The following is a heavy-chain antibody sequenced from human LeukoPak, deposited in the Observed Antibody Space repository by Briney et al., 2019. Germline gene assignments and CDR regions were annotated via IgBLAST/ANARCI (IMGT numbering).Heavy chain of an antibody. V-gene: IGHV4-39*01. CDR2: IYYSGST. D-gene: IGHD4-17*01. Sequence: SETLSLTCTVSGGSISSSNYYWGWIRQPPGKGLEWIGNIYYSGSTYYNPSLKSRVTISVDTSKKQFSLKLSSVTAADTAVYCCARLGYGDYTSGDYWGQGTLVTVSS. CDR3: ARLGYGDYTSGDY. J-gene: IGHJ4*02. CDR1: GGSISSSNYY.